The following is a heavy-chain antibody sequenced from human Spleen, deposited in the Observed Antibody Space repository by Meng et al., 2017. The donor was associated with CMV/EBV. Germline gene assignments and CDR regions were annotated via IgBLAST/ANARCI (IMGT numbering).Heavy chain of an antibody. CDR1: GGTFSSYA. D-gene: IGHD3-3*01. J-gene: IGHJ6*02. CDR2: IIPIFGTA. V-gene: IGHV1-69*06. Sequence: SVKVSCKASGGTFSSYAISWVRQAPGQGLEWMGGIIPIFGTANYAQKFQGRVTITADKSTSTAYMELSSLRSEDTAVYYCARENSLRFLEYYYYAMDVWGQGTTVTVSS. CDR3: ARENSLRFLEYYYYAMDV.